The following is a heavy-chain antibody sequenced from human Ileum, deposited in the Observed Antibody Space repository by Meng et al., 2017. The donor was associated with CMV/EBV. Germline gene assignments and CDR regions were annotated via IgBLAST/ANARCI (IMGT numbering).Heavy chain of an antibody. D-gene: IGHD3-22*01. CDR3: ARGSWWLLHP. J-gene: IGHJ5*02. Sequence: KVSCKASGGTFSSYAISWVRQAPGQGLEWMGGIIPIFGAANYAQKFQGRVTITTDESTSTAYMELSSLRSEDTAVYYCARGSWWLLHPWGQGTLVTVSS. V-gene: IGHV1-69*05. CDR2: IIPIFGAA. CDR1: GGTFSSYA.